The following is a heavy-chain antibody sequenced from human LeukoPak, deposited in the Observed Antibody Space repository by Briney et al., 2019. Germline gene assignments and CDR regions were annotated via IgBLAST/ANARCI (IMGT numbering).Heavy chain of an antibody. CDR1: GFTFSTYG. Sequence: GRSLRLSCAASGFTFSTYGMHWVRQAPDKGQEWVAIIWYDGSNKYYADSVKGRFTISRDNSKNTLYLQMNSLRAEDTAVYYCARCGSGSYYMDYWGQGTLVTVSS. V-gene: IGHV3-33*01. J-gene: IGHJ4*02. D-gene: IGHD3-10*01. CDR2: IWYDGSNK. CDR3: ARCGSGSYYMDY.